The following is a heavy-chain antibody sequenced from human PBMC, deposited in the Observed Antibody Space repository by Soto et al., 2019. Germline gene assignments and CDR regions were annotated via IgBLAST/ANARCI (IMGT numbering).Heavy chain of an antibody. D-gene: IGHD3-16*02. V-gene: IGHV4-39*01. CDR1: GGSTRSSNYY. CDR3: ARQAIPVGEVLAIDGFDI. Sequence: QLQLQESGPGLVKPSETLSLTCSVSGGSTRSSNYYWAWIRQPPGKGLEWIGSLFYTGSTDYSPSLKSRGTISADTSKNPFSLKLSSVTAADTAVYYCARQAIPVGEVLAIDGFDIWGQWTMVTVSS. J-gene: IGHJ3*02. CDR2: LFYTGST.